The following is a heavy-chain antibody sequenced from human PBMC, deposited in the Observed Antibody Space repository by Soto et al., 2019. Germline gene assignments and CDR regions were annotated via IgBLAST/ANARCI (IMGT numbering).Heavy chain of an antibody. CDR2: IYWNDDK. D-gene: IGHD6-13*01. CDR1: GFSLSTSEVG. CDR3: AHRRESRSWPGFDH. V-gene: IGHV2-5*01. J-gene: IGHJ4*02. Sequence: SGPTLVNPTHTLSLTCTFSGFSLSTSEVGVGWIRQPPGKALEWLALIYWNDDKRYSPSLRSRLTITKDTSKNQVVLTLTNMDPVDTAIYYCAHRRESRSWPGFDHWGQGTLVTVSS.